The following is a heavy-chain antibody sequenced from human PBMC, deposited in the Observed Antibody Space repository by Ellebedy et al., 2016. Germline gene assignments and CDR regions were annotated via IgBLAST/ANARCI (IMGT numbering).Heavy chain of an antibody. J-gene: IGHJ4*02. CDR2: IKQDGSEK. CDR3: AKDTTGTNGGYFDY. V-gene: IGHV3-7*03. Sequence: GGSLRLXXAASGFTFSDYYMSWIRQAPGKGLEWVANIKQDGSEKYYVDSVKGRFTISRDNAKNSLYLQMNSLRAEDTALYYCAKDTTGTNGGYFDYWGQGTLVTVSS. D-gene: IGHD1-1*01. CDR1: GFTFSDYY.